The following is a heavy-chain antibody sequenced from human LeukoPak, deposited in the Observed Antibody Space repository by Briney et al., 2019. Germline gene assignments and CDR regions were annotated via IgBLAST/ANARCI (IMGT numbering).Heavy chain of an antibody. CDR2: IYYSGST. V-gene: IGHV4-39*07. CDR1: GGSISSSSYY. CDR3: ARRVKGGYSYGYGPESRRLNWYFDL. Sequence: SETLSLTCTVSGGSISSSSYYWGWIRQPPGKGLEWIGSIYYSGSTYYNPSLKSRVTISVDTSKNQFSLKLSSVTAADTAVYYCARRVKGGYSYGYGPESRRLNWYFDLWGRGTLVTVSS. D-gene: IGHD5-18*01. J-gene: IGHJ2*01.